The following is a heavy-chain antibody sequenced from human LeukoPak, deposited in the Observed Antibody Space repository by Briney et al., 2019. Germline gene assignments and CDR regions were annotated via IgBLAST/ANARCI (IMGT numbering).Heavy chain of an antibody. CDR2: IYTSGSP. J-gene: IGHJ6*03. D-gene: IGHD1-26*01. CDR3: TRTWAHYYSMEV. V-gene: IGHV4-61*02. Sequence: SETLSLTCTVSGGSISSGSYYWSWIRQPAGKGLEWIGRIYTSGSPNYNPSLKSRVTISVDSSKDQFSLKLTSVTAADTAVYYCTRTWAHYYSMEVWGKGTTVTVSS. CDR1: GGSISSGSYY.